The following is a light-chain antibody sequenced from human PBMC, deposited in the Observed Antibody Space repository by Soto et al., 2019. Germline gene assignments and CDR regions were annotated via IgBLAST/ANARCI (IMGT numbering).Light chain of an antibody. Sequence: DIQMTQSPSTLSASVGGRVTITCRASQSISSWLAWYQQKPGKAPKLLIYKASSLESGVPSRFSGSGSGTDFTLTIISLQPDDFATYYCQQFNNYPWTFGQGTRVEIK. V-gene: IGKV1-5*03. CDR3: QQFNNYPWT. CDR1: QSISSW. J-gene: IGKJ1*01. CDR2: KAS.